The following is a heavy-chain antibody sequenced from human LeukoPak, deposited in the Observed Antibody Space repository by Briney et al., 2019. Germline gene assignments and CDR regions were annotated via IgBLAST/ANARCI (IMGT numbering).Heavy chain of an antibody. J-gene: IGHJ6*03. D-gene: IGHD2-2*02. CDR3: AKAGALIPYAYYYYYMDV. Sequence: PGGSLRLSCAASGFTFSSYAMSWVRQAPGKGLEWVSAISGSGGSTYYADSVKGRFTISRDNSKNTLYLQMNSLGAEDTAVYYCAKAGALIPYAYYYYYMDVWGKGTTVTVSS. V-gene: IGHV3-23*01. CDR2: ISGSGGST. CDR1: GFTFSSYA.